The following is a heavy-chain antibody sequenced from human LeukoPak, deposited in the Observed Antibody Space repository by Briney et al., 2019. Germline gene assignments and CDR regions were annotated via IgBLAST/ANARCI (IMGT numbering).Heavy chain of an antibody. CDR2: IYYSGST. V-gene: IGHV4-39*07. Sequence: RSSETLSLTCTVSGGSISSSSYYWGWIRQPPGKGLEWIGSIYYSGSTYYNPSLKSRVTISVDTSKNQFSLKLSSVTAADTAVYYCARVVSLGDSDAFDIWGQGTMVTVSS. J-gene: IGHJ3*02. CDR3: ARVVSLGDSDAFDI. D-gene: IGHD3-16*01. CDR1: GGSISSSSYY.